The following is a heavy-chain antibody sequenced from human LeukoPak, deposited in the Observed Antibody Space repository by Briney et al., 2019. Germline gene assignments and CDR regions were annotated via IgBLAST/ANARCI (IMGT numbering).Heavy chain of an antibody. V-gene: IGHV3-7*01. Sequence: GGSLRLSCAASGFTFSSYWMSWVRQAPGKGLEWVANIKQDGSEKYYVDSVKGRFTISRDNAKNSLYLQMNSLRAEDTAVYYCARVRGTFLYYFDYRGQGTLVTVSS. CDR2: IKQDGSEK. D-gene: IGHD3-16*01. J-gene: IGHJ4*02. CDR1: GFTFSSYW. CDR3: ARVRGTFLYYFDY.